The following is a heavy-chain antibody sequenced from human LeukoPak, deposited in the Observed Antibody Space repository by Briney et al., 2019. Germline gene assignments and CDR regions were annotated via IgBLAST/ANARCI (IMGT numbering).Heavy chain of an antibody. CDR2: IYPGDSDT. J-gene: IGHJ6*03. CDR1: GSSFTSYW. Sequence: GESLKISCKGSGSSFTSYWIGWVRQMPGKGLEWMGIIYPGDSDTRYSPSFQGQVTISADKSISTAYLQWSSLKASDTAMYYCARTYIAARPGAYYYMDVWGKGTTVTVSS. CDR3: ARTYIAARPGAYYYMDV. D-gene: IGHD6-6*01. V-gene: IGHV5-51*03.